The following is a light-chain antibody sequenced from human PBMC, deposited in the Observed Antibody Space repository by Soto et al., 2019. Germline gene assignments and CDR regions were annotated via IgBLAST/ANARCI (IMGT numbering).Light chain of an antibody. Sequence: QSALTQPASVSGSPGQSITISCTGTSGDVGGYNYVSWYQQHPGKAPKLMIYEVSNRPSGVSNRFSGSKSGNTASLTISGLQAEDEADYYCSSYTSSSTYVFXTGTKVNVL. CDR2: EVS. CDR1: SGDVGGYNY. J-gene: IGLJ1*01. V-gene: IGLV2-14*01. CDR3: SSYTSSSTYV.